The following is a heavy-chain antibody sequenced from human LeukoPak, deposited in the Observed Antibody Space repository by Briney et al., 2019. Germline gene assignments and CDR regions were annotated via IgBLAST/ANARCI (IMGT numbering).Heavy chain of an antibody. J-gene: IGHJ4*02. D-gene: IGHD6-19*01. CDR1: GFTFSSYA. V-gene: IGHV3-30*04. CDR3: ARDPEVAGYFDY. Sequence: PGGSLRLSCAASGFTFSSYAMHWVRQAPGKGLEWVAVISYDGSNKYYADSVKGRFTISRDNSKNTLYLQMNSLRAEDTAVYYCARDPEVAGYFDYWGQGTLVTVSS. CDR2: ISYDGSNK.